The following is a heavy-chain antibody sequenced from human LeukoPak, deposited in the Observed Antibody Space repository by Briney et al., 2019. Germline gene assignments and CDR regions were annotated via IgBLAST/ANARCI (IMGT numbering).Heavy chain of an antibody. J-gene: IGHJ3*02. D-gene: IGHD6-19*01. CDR1: GGSISSYY. V-gene: IGHV4-59*01. CDR3: ARYSSGWRSFDI. Sequence: SETLSLTCTVSGGSISSYYWSWVRQPPGKGLEWIGYIYYSGSTNYNPSLKSRVTISVDTSKNQFSLNLSSVTAADTAVYYCARYSSGWRSFDIWGQGTMVTVSS. CDR2: IYYSGST.